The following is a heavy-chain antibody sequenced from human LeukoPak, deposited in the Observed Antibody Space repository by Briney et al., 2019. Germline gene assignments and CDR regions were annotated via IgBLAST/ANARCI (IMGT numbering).Heavy chain of an antibody. J-gene: IGHJ4*02. CDR1: GFIFSSWW. V-gene: IGHV3-74*01. CDR2: INTDGSYI. D-gene: IGHD3-9*01. Sequence: GGSLRLSCAASGFIFSSWWMIWFRRLPGKGLVSVSHINTDGSYIRYADSVKGRFTISRGNAKNTLYLQMNSLRPEDTGVYYCTTFGIDWSLSYWGQGALVTVSS. CDR3: TTFGIDWSLSY.